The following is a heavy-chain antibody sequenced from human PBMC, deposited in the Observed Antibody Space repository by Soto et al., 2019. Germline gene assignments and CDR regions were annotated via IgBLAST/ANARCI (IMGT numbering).Heavy chain of an antibody. CDR3: ARMIDLYDYGDKDDAFDI. J-gene: IGHJ3*02. CDR1: GFTFSSYS. CDR2: ISSSSSTI. Sequence: GGSLRLSCAASGFTFSSYSMNWVRQAPGKGLEWVSYISSSSSTIYYADSVKGRFTISRDNAKNSLYLQMNSLRAEDTAVYYCARMIDLYDYGDKDDAFDIWGQGTMVTVSS. V-gene: IGHV3-48*01. D-gene: IGHD4-17*01.